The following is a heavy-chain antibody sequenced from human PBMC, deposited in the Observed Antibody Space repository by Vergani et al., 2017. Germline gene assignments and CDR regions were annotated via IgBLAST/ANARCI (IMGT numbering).Heavy chain of an antibody. Sequence: QVQLVQSGAEVKKPGASVKVSCKASGYTFTGYYMHWVRQAPGXGLEWMGWINPNSGGTNYAQKFQGWVTMTRDTSISTAYMELSRLRSDDTAVYYCARDERSCSSTSCATTWFDPWGQGTLVTVSS. J-gene: IGHJ5*02. V-gene: IGHV1-2*04. CDR2: INPNSGGT. CDR1: GYTFTGYY. CDR3: ARDERSCSSTSCATTWFDP. D-gene: IGHD2-2*01.